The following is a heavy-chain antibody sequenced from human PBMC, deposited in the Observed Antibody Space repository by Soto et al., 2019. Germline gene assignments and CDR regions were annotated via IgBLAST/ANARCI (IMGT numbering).Heavy chain of an antibody. D-gene: IGHD3-3*01. Sequence: SETLSLTCTVSGGSISSSSYYWGWIRQPPGKGLEWIGSIYYSGSTYYNPSLKSRVTISVDTSKNQFSLKLSSVTAAGTAVYYCARPYYDFWSGYLAYYYGMDVWGQGTTVTVSS. J-gene: IGHJ6*02. CDR2: IYYSGST. V-gene: IGHV4-39*01. CDR1: GGSISSSSYY. CDR3: ARPYYDFWSGYLAYYYGMDV.